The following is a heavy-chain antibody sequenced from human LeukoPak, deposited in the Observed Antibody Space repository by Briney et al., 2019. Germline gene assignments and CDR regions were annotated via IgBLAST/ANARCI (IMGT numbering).Heavy chain of an antibody. CDR1: GYSFTSYW. J-gene: IGHJ4*02. D-gene: IGHD4-11*01. CDR3: ARRRSHDYSNYAQYYFDY. V-gene: IGHV5-51*01. Sequence: GESLKISCKGSGYSFTSYWIGWVRQMPGKGLEWMGIIYPGDSDTRYGPSFQGQVTISADKSINTAYLQWSSLKASDTAMYYCARRRSHDYSNYAQYYFDYWGQGTLVTVSS. CDR2: IYPGDSDT.